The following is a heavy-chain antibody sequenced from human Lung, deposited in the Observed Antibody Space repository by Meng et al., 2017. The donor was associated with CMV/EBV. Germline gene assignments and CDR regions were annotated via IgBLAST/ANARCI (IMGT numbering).Heavy chain of an antibody. J-gene: IGHJ4*02. V-gene: IGHV1-2*02. Sequence: ASXXVSCKASGYTFTAHYFHWVRQAPGQGLEWMGWIHPHRGDTNYAQQFQGRVTLTRDTSINTGYMELTRLTSDDTAVYYCARDNNWGPDYWGQGTRVTVDS. CDR2: IHPHRGDT. CDR1: GYTFTAHY. D-gene: IGHD7-27*01. CDR3: ARDNNWGPDY.